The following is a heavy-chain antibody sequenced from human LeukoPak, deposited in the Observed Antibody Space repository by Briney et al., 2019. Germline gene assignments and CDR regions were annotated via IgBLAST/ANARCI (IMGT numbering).Heavy chain of an antibody. V-gene: IGHV5-51*01. J-gene: IGHJ4*02. Sequence: GESLKISCKGSGYTFTTYWIAWVRQMPGKGLEWMGIIYPGDSDTRYSPSFQGQVTISADKSISTAYLQWSSLKASDTAMYYCARQEVPAAIDYWGQGTLVTVSS. CDR1: GYTFTTYW. CDR2: IYPGDSDT. D-gene: IGHD2-2*02. CDR3: ARQEVPAAIDY.